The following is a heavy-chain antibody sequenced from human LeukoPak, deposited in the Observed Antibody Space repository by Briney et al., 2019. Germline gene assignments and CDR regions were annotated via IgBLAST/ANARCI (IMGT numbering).Heavy chain of an antibody. CDR1: GGSISSHY. CDR2: IYYSGST. Sequence: SETLSLTCTVPGGSISSHYWSWIRQPPGKGLEWIGYIYYSGSTNYNPSLKSRVTISVDTSKNQFSLKLSSVTAADTAVYYCARSPIVVVPAAIFSYYYYMDVWGKGTTVTVSS. J-gene: IGHJ6*03. CDR3: ARSPIVVVPAAIFSYYYYMDV. D-gene: IGHD2-2*02. V-gene: IGHV4-59*11.